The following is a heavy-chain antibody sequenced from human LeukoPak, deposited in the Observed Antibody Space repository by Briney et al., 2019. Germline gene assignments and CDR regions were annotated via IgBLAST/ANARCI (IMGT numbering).Heavy chain of an antibody. CDR3: AKVRRWLQLYGSYYFDY. CDR1: GFTFSSYA. D-gene: IGHD5-24*01. CDR2: ISGSGGST. J-gene: IGHJ4*02. V-gene: IGHV3-23*01. Sequence: GGSLRLSCAASGFTFSSYAMNWVRQAPGKGLEWVSAISGSGGSTYYADSVKGRFTISRDNSKNTLYLQMNSLRAEDTAVYYCAKVRRWLQLYGSYYFDYWGQGTLVTVSS.